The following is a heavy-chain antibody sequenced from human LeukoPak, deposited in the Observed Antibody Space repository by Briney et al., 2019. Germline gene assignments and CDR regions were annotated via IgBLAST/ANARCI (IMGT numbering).Heavy chain of an antibody. D-gene: IGHD2-8*01. Sequence: KPSETLSLTCTVSGVSISISSYYWSWIRQSPGKGLEWIGYVFYSGKTDYSPSLRSRVSMSVDTSKNQFSLKVTSVTAADTAVYYCARDTNLRDSFDIWGQGTMVTVSS. V-gene: IGHV4-61*01. CDR2: VFYSGKT. J-gene: IGHJ3*02. CDR3: ARDTNLRDSFDI. CDR1: GVSISISSYY.